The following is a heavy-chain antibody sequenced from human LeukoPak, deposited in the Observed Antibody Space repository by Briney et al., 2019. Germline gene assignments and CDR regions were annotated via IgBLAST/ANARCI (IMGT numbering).Heavy chain of an antibody. CDR1: GFTFSSCA. CDR2: ISRDGAST. V-gene: IGHV3-64D*09. CDR3: VKGGQYSTSSNFDY. J-gene: IGHJ4*02. Sequence: GGSLRLSCAASGFTFSSCAMHWVGQGPGEGLEYVSAISRDGASTYYADSVKGRFTISRDNSKNTLYLQMTSLRAEDTAVYYCVKGGQYSTSSNFDYWRQGAMV. D-gene: IGHD6-6*01.